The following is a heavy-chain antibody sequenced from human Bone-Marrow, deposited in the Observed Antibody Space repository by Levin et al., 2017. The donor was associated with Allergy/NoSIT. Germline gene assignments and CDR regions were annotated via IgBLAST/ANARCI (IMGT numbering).Heavy chain of an antibody. CDR1: GFTVSSNY. Sequence: GESLKISCAASGFTVSSNYMSWVRQAPGKGLEWVSVIYSGGSTYYADSVKGRFTISRDNSKNTLYLQMNSLRAEDTAVYYCARVAPPHMVQGYAFDSWGQGTMVTVSS. CDR2: IYSGGST. D-gene: IGHD3-10*01. J-gene: IGHJ3*02. CDR3: ARVAPPHMVQGYAFDS. V-gene: IGHV3-53*01.